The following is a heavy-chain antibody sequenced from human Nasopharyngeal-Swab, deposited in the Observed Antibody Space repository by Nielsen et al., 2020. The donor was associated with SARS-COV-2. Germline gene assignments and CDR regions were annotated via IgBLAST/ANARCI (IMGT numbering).Heavy chain of an antibody. CDR1: GFTFSNAW. CDR2: IKSKTDGGTT. CDR3: TTAGCSSTSCYYYYYGMDV. Sequence: GGSLRLSCAASGFTFSNAWMSWVRQAPGKGLEGVGRIKSKTDGGTTDYAAPVKGRFTISRDDSKNTLYLQMNSLKTEDTAVYYCTTAGCSSTSCYYYYYGMDVWGQGTTVTVSS. D-gene: IGHD2-2*01. J-gene: IGHJ6*02. V-gene: IGHV3-15*01.